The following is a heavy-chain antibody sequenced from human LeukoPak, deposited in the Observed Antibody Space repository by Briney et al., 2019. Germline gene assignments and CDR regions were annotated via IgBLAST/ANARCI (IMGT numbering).Heavy chain of an antibody. Sequence: GGSLRLSCAASGFTFSSYSMTWVRQAPGKGLEWLSYISTSSSTIFYADSVKDRFTISRDNAKNSLYLQMNSLRAEDTAVYYCARDQGGYCGGDCPHDYWGQGTLVTVSS. J-gene: IGHJ4*02. CDR1: GFTFSSYS. D-gene: IGHD2-21*02. CDR3: ARDQGGYCGGDCPHDY. V-gene: IGHV3-48*04. CDR2: ISTSSSTI.